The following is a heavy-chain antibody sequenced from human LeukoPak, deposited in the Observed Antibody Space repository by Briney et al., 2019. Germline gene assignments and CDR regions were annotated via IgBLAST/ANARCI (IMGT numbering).Heavy chain of an antibody. CDR3: ASIHIDAFDI. Sequence: GGSLRLSCAASGFTFSSYAMHWVRQAPGKGLEWVAVISYDGSNKYYADSVKGRFTISRDNSKNTLYLQMNSLRAEDTAVYYCASIHIDAFDIWGQGIMVTVSS. J-gene: IGHJ3*02. D-gene: IGHD5-18*01. CDR2: ISYDGSNK. V-gene: IGHV3-30-3*01. CDR1: GFTFSSYA.